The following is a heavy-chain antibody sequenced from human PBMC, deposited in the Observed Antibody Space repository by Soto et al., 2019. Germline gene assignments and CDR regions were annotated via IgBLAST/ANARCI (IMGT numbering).Heavy chain of an antibody. CDR1: GGTFSSYA. CDR3: ASSTGPAGEVVVAATLNYGMDV. V-gene: IGHV1-69*13. CDR2: IIPIFGTA. D-gene: IGHD2-15*01. Sequence: GASVKVSCKASGGTFSSYAISWVRQAPGQGLECMGGIIPIFGTANYAQKFQGRVTITADESTSTAYMELSSLRSEDTAVYYCASSTGPAGEVVVAATLNYGMDVWGQGTTVTVSS. J-gene: IGHJ6*02.